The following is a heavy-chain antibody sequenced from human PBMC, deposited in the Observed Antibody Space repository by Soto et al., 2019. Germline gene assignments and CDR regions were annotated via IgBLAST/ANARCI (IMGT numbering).Heavy chain of an antibody. D-gene: IGHD6-13*01. CDR3: ARVGDSSSWYGDY. Sequence: SETLSLTCTVAGGSLSSYYWSWIRQPPGKGLEWIGYIYYSGSTNYNPSLKSRVTISVDTSRNQFSLKLSSVTAADTAVYYCARVGDSSSWYGDYWGQGTLVTVSS. J-gene: IGHJ4*02. V-gene: IGHV4-59*08. CDR1: GGSLSSYY. CDR2: IYYSGST.